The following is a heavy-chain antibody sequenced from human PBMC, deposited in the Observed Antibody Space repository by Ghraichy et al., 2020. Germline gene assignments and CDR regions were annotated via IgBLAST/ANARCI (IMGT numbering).Heavy chain of an antibody. CDR3: ARTVGATNPDAFDI. CDR2: IYYSGST. D-gene: IGHD1-26*01. Sequence: SETLSLTCTVSGGSISSSSYYWGWIRQPPGKGLEWIGSIYYSGSTYYNPSLKSRVTISVDTSKNQFSLKLSSVTAADTAVYYCARTVGATNPDAFDIWGQGTMVTVSS. J-gene: IGHJ3*02. V-gene: IGHV4-39*01. CDR1: GGSISSSSYY.